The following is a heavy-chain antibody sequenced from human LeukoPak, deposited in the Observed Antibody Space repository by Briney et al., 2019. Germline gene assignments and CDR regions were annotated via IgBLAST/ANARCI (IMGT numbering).Heavy chain of an antibody. J-gene: IGHJ4*02. CDR2: LYTSRST. CDR3: ASDYFDRTGYYGFIY. V-gene: IGHV4-4*07. CDR1: GGSITDYH. D-gene: IGHD3-22*01. Sequence: SETLSLTCTVSGGSITDYHWIWIRQPAGKGLEWVGRLYTSRSTNYNPSLKSRGSMSVDTSKKQFSLRLSSVPAADTAIYYRASDYFDRTGYYGFIYWGQGSLVTISS.